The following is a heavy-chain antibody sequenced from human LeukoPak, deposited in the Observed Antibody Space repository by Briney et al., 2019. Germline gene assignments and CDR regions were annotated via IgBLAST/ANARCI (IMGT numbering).Heavy chain of an antibody. CDR1: GFTFDDYG. D-gene: IGHD3-10*01. J-gene: IGHJ4*02. CDR2: TNWNGGST. CDR3: ARKRYYGSGSQFDY. Sequence: RPGGSLRLSCAASGFTFDDYGMSWVRQAPGKGLEWVSGTNWNGGSTGYADSVKGRFTISRDNAKNSLYLQMNSLRAEDTALYYCARKRYYGSGSQFDYWGQGTLVTVSS. V-gene: IGHV3-20*04.